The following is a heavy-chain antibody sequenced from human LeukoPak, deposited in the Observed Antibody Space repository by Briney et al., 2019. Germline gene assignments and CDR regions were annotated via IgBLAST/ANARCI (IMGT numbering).Heavy chain of an antibody. V-gene: IGHV3-23*01. J-gene: IGHJ5*02. CDR3: AKSVSSSSYNWLDP. Sequence: GGSLRLSCAASGFTFSSYAMSWVRQAPGKGLEWVSAISGSGGNTYYADSVKGRFTISRDNSKNTLYLQMNSLRAEDTAVYYCAKSVSSSSYNWLDPWGQGTLVTVSS. D-gene: IGHD6-13*01. CDR2: ISGSGGNT. CDR1: GFTFSSYA.